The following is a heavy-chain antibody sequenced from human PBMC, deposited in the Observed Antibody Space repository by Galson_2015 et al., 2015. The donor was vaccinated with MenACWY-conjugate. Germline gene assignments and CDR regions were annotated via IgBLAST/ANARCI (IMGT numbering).Heavy chain of an antibody. D-gene: IGHD2-21*01. V-gene: IGHV3-66*01. CDR1: GFTVSSNY. CDR2: IYSGGST. J-gene: IGHJ4*02. CDR3: ARGGSAVIAIDY. Sequence: SLRLSCAASGFTVSSNYMSWVRQAPGKGLEWVSVIYSGGSTYYADSVRGRFSISRDNSKNTLYLQMNSLRAKDTAVYYCARGGSAVIAIDYWGQGTLVTVSS.